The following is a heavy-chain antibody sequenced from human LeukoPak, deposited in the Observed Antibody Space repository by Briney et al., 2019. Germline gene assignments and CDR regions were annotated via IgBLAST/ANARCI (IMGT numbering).Heavy chain of an antibody. D-gene: IGHD6-13*01. CDR3: ANLRIAAAGGY. CDR2: ISWNSGSI. Sequence: GGSLRLSCAASGFTFDDYAMHWVRQAPGKGLEWASGISWNSGSIGYADSVKGRFTISRDNAKNSLYLQMNSLRAEDTALYYCANLRIAAAGGYWGQGTLVTVSS. J-gene: IGHJ4*02. V-gene: IGHV3-9*01. CDR1: GFTFDDYA.